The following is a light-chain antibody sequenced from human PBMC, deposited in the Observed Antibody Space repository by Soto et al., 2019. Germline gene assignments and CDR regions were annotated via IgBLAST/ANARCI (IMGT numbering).Light chain of an antibody. CDR3: SSYTGSSTFV. V-gene: IGLV2-14*01. J-gene: IGLJ1*01. CDR2: DVK. CDR1: SSDVGGYDY. Sequence: QSALTQPASVSVSPGQSITISCTGTSSDVGGYDYVSSYQQLPGKAPKLLIYDVKNLPSGVSRRFSCSKSGNTAPLTISGLQAEYADDYYCSSYTGSSTFVFGTGTKLTVL.